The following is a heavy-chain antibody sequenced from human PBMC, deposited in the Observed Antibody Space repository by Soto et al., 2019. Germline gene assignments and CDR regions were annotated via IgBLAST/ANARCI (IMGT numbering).Heavy chain of an antibody. J-gene: IGHJ5*02. Sequence: SETLSLTCAVYGGSFSGYYWSWIRQPPGKGLEWIGEINHSGSTNYNPSLKSRVTISVDTSKNQFSLKLSSVTAARQVYGDYLGGNWFDPWGQGALVTVSS. CDR2: INHSGST. CDR3: LGGNWFDP. D-gene: IGHD4-17*01. V-gene: IGHV4-34*01. CDR1: GGSFSGYY.